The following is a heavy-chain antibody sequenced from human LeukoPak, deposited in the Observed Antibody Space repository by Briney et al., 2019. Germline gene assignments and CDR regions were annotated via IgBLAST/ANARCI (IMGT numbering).Heavy chain of an antibody. CDR1: GGSISSNNYY. CDR2: IYYSGST. CDR3: ARGGIAAPYYYYYMDV. V-gene: IGHV4-39*07. Sequence: SETLSLTCTVSGGSISSNNYYWGWIRRPPGKGLEWIGNIYYSGSTYYNPSLKSRVTISVDTSKNQFSLKLSSVTAADTAVYYCARGGIAAPYYYYYMDVWGKGTTVTVSS. J-gene: IGHJ6*03. D-gene: IGHD6-13*01.